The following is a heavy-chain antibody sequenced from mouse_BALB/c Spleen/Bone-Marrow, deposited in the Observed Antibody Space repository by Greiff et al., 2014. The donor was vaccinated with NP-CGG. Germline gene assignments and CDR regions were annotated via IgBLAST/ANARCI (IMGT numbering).Heavy chain of an antibody. D-gene: IGHD4-1*01. J-gene: IGHJ4*01. CDR1: GFNIKDTY. Sequence: VQLQQPGAELVEPGASVKLSCTASGFNIKDTYMHWVKQRPEQGLEWIGRIDPANGNTKYDQKFQGKATIAADTSSNTAYLQLSSLTSEDTAVYYCARWEYYAMDYWGQGTSVTVSS. CDR2: IDPANGNT. V-gene: IGHV14-3*02. CDR3: ARWEYYAMDY.